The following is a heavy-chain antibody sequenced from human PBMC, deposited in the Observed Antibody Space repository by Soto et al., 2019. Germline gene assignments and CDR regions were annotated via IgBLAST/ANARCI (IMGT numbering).Heavy chain of an antibody. D-gene: IGHD3-10*01. CDR1: GFTFSSYG. J-gene: IGHJ4*02. CDR2: ISYDGSNK. CDR3: AKEIELWFGELLPWYFDY. V-gene: IGHV3-30*18. Sequence: GGSLRLSCAASGFTFSSYGMHWVRQAPGKGLEWVAVISYDGSNKYYADSVKGRSTISRDNSKNTLYLQMNSLRAEDTAVYYCAKEIELWFGELLPWYFDYWGQGTLVTVS.